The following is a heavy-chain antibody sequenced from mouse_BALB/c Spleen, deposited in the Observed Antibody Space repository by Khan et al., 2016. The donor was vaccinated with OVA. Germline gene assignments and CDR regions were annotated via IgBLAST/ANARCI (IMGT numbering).Heavy chain of an antibody. V-gene: IGHV9-3-1*01. D-gene: IGHD2-10*01. CDR3: ARPPYFSYVLDD. Sequence: QIQLVQSGPELKKPGETVKISCKASGHTFTKFGMNWVKQAPGKGLKWMGWIITYTGEPTYADDFNGRFAFSLETSTTTAYLQINNLKNEDTATYCCARPPYFSYVLDDWGQGTSVTVSS. J-gene: IGHJ4*01. CDR1: GHTFTKFG. CDR2: IITYTGEP.